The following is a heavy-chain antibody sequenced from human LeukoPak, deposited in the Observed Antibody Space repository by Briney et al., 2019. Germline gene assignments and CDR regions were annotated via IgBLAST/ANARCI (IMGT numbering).Heavy chain of an antibody. CDR3: ARKEIRGVIIRDY. J-gene: IGHJ4*02. D-gene: IGHD3-10*01. V-gene: IGHV4-34*01. Sequence: PGGSLRLSCAASGFNFEGYGISWVRQAPGKGLEWIGEINHSGSTNYNPSLKSRVTISVDTSTNQFSLKLSSVTAADTAVYYCARKEIRGVIIRDYWGQGTLVTVSS. CDR2: INHSGST. CDR1: GFNFEGYG.